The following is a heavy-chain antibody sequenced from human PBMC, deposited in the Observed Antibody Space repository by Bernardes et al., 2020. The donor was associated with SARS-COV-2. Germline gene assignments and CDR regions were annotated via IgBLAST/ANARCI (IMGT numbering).Heavy chain of an antibody. D-gene: IGHD6-19*01. V-gene: IGHV1-18*04. Sequence: ASVKVSCKASGYTFTSYGISWVRQAPGQGLEWMGWISAYNGNTNYAQKLQGRVTMTTDTSTSTAYMELRSLRSDDTAVYYCARDGGGVAGPQQDYYYYGMDVWGQGTTVTVSS. CDR3: ARDGGGVAGPQQDYYYYGMDV. CDR2: ISAYNGNT. CDR1: GYTFTSYG. J-gene: IGHJ6*02.